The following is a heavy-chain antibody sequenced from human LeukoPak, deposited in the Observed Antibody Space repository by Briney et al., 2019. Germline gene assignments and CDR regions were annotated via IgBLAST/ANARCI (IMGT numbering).Heavy chain of an antibody. CDR3: AKGEAYALQH. CDR2: IRYDGSNK. CDR1: GFTFSSYG. D-gene: IGHD1-26*01. V-gene: IGHV3-30*02. Sequence: GGSLRLSCAASGFTFSSYGMHWVRQAPGKWLEWVAFIRYDGSNKYYADSVKGRFTISRDNSKNTLYLQMNSLRAEDTAVYYCAKGEAYALQHWGQGTLVTVSS. J-gene: IGHJ1*01.